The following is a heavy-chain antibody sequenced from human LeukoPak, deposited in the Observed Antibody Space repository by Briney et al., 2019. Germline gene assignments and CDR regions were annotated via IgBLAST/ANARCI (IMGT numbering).Heavy chain of an antibody. Sequence: SETPSLTCAVYGGSFSGYYWSWIRQPPGKGLEWIGEINHSGSTNYNPSLKSRVTISVDTSKNQFSLKLSSVTAADTAVYYCARSGGSSSWDFDYWGQGTLVTVSS. J-gene: IGHJ4*02. D-gene: IGHD6-13*01. V-gene: IGHV4-34*01. CDR1: GGSFSGYY. CDR3: ARSGGSSSWDFDY. CDR2: INHSGST.